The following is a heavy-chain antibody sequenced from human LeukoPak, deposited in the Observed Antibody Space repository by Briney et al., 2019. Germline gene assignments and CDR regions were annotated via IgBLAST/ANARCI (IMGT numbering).Heavy chain of an antibody. J-gene: IGHJ6*03. CDR1: GGSISSYY. D-gene: IGHD3-10*01. CDR2: IYDSGST. CDR3: AGRYYYGSGSSYYYYMDV. V-gene: IGHV4-59*01. Sequence: SETLSLTCTVSGGSISSYYWSWIRQPPGKGLEWIGYIYDSGSTNYNPSLKSRVTISVDTSKNQFSLKLSSVTAADTAVYYCAGRYYYGSGSSYYYYMDVWGKGTTVTISS.